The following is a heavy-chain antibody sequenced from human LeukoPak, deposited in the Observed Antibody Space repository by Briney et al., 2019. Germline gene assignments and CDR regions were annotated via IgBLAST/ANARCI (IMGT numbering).Heavy chain of an antibody. CDR3: ARHGFLGDAFDV. V-gene: IGHV3-53*01. Sequence: GGSLRLSCAASGLTVSDSYVSWVRQAPGRGLEWVSVMYTSGTTFYADSVKGRFTISRDISKNTLYLQMKNMGVEDTAVYFCARHGFLGDAFDVWGQGTLVTASS. CDR1: GLTVSDSY. CDR2: MYTSGTT. J-gene: IGHJ3*01. D-gene: IGHD3-10*01.